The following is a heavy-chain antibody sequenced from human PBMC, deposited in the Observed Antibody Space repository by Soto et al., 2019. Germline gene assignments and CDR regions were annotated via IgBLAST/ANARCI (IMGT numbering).Heavy chain of an antibody. D-gene: IGHD3-16*01. CDR1: GFTFSRYW. Sequence: EVQLAESGGGLIQPGGSLRLSCATSGFTFSRYWIHWVRQAPGEGLVWVSRISGDGVHTDYAESVKGRFTVSRDIAKSTGYLQMNSLRVEDTAFYYCVKDMFYDYVWGSEDYWGQGTLVTVSS. CDR2: ISGDGVHT. V-gene: IGHV3-74*01. CDR3: VKDMFYDYVWGSEDY. J-gene: IGHJ4*02.